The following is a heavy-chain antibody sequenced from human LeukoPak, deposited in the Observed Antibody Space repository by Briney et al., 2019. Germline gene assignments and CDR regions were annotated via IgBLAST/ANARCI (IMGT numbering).Heavy chain of an antibody. Sequence: PSETLSLTCAVYGGSFSGYYWSWIRQPPGKGLEWIGEINHSGSTNYNPSLKSRVTISVDTSKNQFSLKLSSVTAADTAVYYCARGYRVGARPVDYWGQGTLVTVSS. CDR3: ARGYRVGARPVDY. D-gene: IGHD1-26*01. CDR1: GGSFSGYY. V-gene: IGHV4-34*01. J-gene: IGHJ4*02. CDR2: INHSGST.